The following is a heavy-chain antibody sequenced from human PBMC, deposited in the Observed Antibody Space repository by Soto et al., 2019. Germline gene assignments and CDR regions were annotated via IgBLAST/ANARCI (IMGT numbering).Heavy chain of an antibody. V-gene: IGHV1-3*01. J-gene: IGHJ4*02. Sequence: QVQLVQSGAEVKMPGASVKVSCKTSGFTFTTYIIHWVRQAPGQRFEWLGWINAGDGNTRYSQRFHDRVTFTRDTSASTVYMEMSSLRSEDTAMYYCARGANYDYWAQGALVAVSS. D-gene: IGHD4-4*01. CDR1: GFTFTTYI. CDR3: ARGANYDY. CDR2: INAGDGNT.